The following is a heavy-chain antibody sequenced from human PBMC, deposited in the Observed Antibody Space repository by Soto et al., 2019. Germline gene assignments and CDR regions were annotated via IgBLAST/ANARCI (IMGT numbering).Heavy chain of an antibody. CDR1: GFTFSAYS. CDR3: ARAPDY. CDR2: ISSGSTTI. J-gene: IGHJ4*02. Sequence: SGGSLRLSCAASGFTFSAYSMTWVRQAPGKGLEWLSYISSGSTTIYYADSVKGRFTISRDNAKNSLYLQMNSLRDEDTAVYYCARAPDYWGQGTLVTVSS. V-gene: IGHV3-48*02.